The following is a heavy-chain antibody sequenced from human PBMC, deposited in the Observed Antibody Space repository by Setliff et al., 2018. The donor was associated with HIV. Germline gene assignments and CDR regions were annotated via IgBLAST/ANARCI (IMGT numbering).Heavy chain of an antibody. CDR1: GFTFDRYW. CDR2: VNTDGSIK. V-gene: IGHV3-74*01. J-gene: IGHJ4*02. CDR3: HSGYDTEEQSYFDY. Sequence: PGGSLRLSCAASGFTFDRYWMHWVRQAPGEGLVWVSRVNTDGSIKTYADSVKDRFTISRDNAKNTLYLQMSSLRAEDTGVYYCHSGYDTEEQSYFDYWGQGTLVTVSS. D-gene: IGHD5-12*01.